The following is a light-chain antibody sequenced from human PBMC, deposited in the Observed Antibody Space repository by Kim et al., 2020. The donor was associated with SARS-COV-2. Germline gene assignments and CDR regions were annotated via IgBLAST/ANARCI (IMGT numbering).Light chain of an antibody. CDR2: LEGSGSY. V-gene: IGLV4-60*03. J-gene: IGLJ3*02. Sequence: QPVLTQSSSASASLGSSVKLTCTLSGGHSSYIIAWHQQQPGKAPRYLMKLEGSGSYNKGSGVPDRFSGSSSGADRYLTISNLQSEDEADYYCETWDSNTLVFGGGTQLTVL. CDR3: ETWDSNTLV. CDR1: GGHSSYI.